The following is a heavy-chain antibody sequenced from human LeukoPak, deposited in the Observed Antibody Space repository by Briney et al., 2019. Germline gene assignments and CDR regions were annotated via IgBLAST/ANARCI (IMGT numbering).Heavy chain of an antibody. CDR3: ARRGVKTTRFDY. V-gene: IGHV4-59*01. CDR2: LYNSGTT. CDR1: GFTFNNYA. D-gene: IGHD1-1*01. Sequence: GSLRLSCAASGFTFNNYAMSWIRQPPGKGLEWIGYLYNSGTTNYNPSLKSRVSISGDTSKNQFSLKLNSVTAADTAVYYCARRGVKTTRFDYWGQGILVTVSS. J-gene: IGHJ4*02.